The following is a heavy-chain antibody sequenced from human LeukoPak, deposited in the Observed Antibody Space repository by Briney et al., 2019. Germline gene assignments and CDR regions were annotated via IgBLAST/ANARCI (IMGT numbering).Heavy chain of an antibody. CDR2: ISWNSGSI. Sequence: PGRSLTLSCAASGFTFYDYAMHWVRHAPGKGLEWVSGISWNSGSIGYADSVKGRFTISRDNAKTSLYLQMNSLRAEDTALYYCAKDISMGYSSSWYDYWGQGTLVTVSS. CDR1: GFTFYDYA. CDR3: AKDISMGYSSSWYDY. D-gene: IGHD6-13*01. J-gene: IGHJ4*02. V-gene: IGHV3-9*01.